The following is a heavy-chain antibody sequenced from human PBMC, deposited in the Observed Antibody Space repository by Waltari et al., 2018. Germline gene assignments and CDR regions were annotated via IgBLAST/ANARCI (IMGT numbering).Heavy chain of an antibody. CDR1: GVSVSSSSPS. Sequence: QLQLQESGPRLLKPSETLSLTCTGSGVSVSSSSPSWGWTRQPPGRDLAWIATGYGGGRPYYNVSLRSRVTISLDTSKNQFYLDLTSVTAADTAVYYCAGLARISDNWERSYWFDPWGQGTLVTVSS. V-gene: IGHV4-39*01. D-gene: IGHD1-1*01. J-gene: IGHJ5*02. CDR3: AGLARISDNWERSYWFDP. CDR2: GYGGGRP.